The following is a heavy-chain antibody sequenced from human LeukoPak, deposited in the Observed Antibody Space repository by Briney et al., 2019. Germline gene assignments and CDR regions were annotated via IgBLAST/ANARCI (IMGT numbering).Heavy chain of an antibody. D-gene: IGHD2-21*01. V-gene: IGHV3-30*02. Sequence: GGSLRLSCAASGFTFSSYGMHWVRQAPGKGLEWVAFIRYDGSNKYYADSVKGRFTISRDNSKNTLYLQMNSLGAEDTAVYYCAKDHGDSPFDYWGQGTLVTVSS. CDR3: AKDHGDSPFDY. CDR2: IRYDGSNK. J-gene: IGHJ4*02. CDR1: GFTFSSYG.